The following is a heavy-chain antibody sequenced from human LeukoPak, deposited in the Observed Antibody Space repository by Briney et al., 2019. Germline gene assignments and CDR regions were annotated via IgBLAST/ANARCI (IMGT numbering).Heavy chain of an antibody. CDR2: MNPNSGNT. D-gene: IGHD3-9*01. J-gene: IGHJ4*02. CDR1: GYTFTSYD. CDR3: AVRYFDWLSDFDY. Sequence: ASVKVSCKASGYTFTSYDINWVRQATGQGLEWMGWMNPNSGNTGYAQKFQGRVTMTRNTSISTAYMELSSLRSEDTAVYYCAVRYFDWLSDFDYWGQGTLVTVSS. V-gene: IGHV1-8*01.